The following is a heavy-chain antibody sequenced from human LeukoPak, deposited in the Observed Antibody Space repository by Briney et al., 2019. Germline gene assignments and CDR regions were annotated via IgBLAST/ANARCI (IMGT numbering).Heavy chain of an antibody. D-gene: IGHD4-17*01. J-gene: IGHJ6*02. CDR1: GGSFSGYY. CDR2: INHSGST. Sequence: SETLSLTCAVYGGSFSGYYWSWIRQSPGKGLEWIGEINHSGSTNYNPSLKSRVTISVDTSKNQFSLKLSSVTAADTAVYYCARARVTTVTTFWYYYYGMDVWGQGTTVTVSS. V-gene: IGHV4-34*01. CDR3: ARARVTTVTTFWYYYYGMDV.